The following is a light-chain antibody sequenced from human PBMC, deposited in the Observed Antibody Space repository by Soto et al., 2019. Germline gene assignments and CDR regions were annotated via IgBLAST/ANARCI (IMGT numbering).Light chain of an antibody. CDR1: SSDVGSYNL. CDR2: EGS. Sequence: QSALTQPASVSGSPGQSITISCTGTSSDVGSYNLVSWYQQHPGKAPKLLIYEGSKWPSGVSHRFSGSKSGNTASLTISGLQAEDEADYYCCFYSNTNTFGGVFGGGTKVTVL. V-gene: IGLV2-23*03. J-gene: IGLJ2*01. CDR3: CFYSNTNTFGGV.